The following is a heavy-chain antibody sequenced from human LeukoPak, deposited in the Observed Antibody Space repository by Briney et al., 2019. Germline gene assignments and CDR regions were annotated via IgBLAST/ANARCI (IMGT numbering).Heavy chain of an antibody. V-gene: IGHV3-48*01. J-gene: IGHJ6*02. Sequence: QPRRSPRLSCAAAAFTFSSYSTNWVRQTPGKGLGWVSYISSTSRTIYYSDSVKGRFTITSDNAKNSLYLQMNSLRAEDTAVYYCAREQTDCSSTRCLPKNYGMDVWGQGTTVTVSS. D-gene: IGHD2-2*01. CDR1: AFTFSSYS. CDR3: AREQTDCSSTRCLPKNYGMDV. CDR2: ISSTSRTI.